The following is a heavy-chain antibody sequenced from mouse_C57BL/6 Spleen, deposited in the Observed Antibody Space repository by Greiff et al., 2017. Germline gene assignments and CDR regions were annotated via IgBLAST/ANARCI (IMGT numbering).Heavy chain of an antibody. CDR1: GYAFSSSW. CDR2: IYPGDGDT. D-gene: IGHD2-5*01. V-gene: IGHV1-82*01. Sequence: VQLVESGPELVKPGASVKISCKASGYAFSSSWMNWVKQRPGKGLEWIGRIYPGDGDTNYNGKFKGKATLTADKSSSTAYMQLSSLTSEDSAVYFCARGESYYSNYRYAMDYWGQGTSVTVSS. J-gene: IGHJ4*01. CDR3: ARGESYYSNYRYAMDY.